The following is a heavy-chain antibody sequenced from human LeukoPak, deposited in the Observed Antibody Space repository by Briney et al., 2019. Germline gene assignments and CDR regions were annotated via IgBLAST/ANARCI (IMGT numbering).Heavy chain of an antibody. Sequence: SETLSLTCAVSGYSISSGYYWGWIRQPPGKGLEWIGSIYHSGSTYYNPSLKSRVTISVDTSKNQFSLKLSSVTAADTAVYYCARDIRNPGGDYWGQGTLVTVSS. CDR2: IYHSGST. V-gene: IGHV4-38-2*02. D-gene: IGHD1-14*01. CDR1: GYSISSGYY. J-gene: IGHJ4*02. CDR3: ARDIRNPGGDY.